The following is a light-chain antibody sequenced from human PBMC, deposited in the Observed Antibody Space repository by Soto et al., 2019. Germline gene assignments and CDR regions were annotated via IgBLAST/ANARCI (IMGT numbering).Light chain of an antibody. V-gene: IGKV1-5*01. J-gene: IGKJ1*01. CDR3: QHYDTFSWT. CDR1: QDIDTS. Sequence: DIQMTQSPSTLSASVGDRVTITCRASQDIDTSLAWFQQRPGKAPKLLIYAASGLESGVPSTFSGSGSGTEFTLTISSVQPDDFATFFCQHYDTFSWTFGQATKVEMK. CDR2: AAS.